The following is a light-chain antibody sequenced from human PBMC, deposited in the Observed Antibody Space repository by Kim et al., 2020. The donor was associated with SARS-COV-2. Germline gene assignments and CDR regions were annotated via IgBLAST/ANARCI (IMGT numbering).Light chain of an antibody. CDR3: AAWDDRLNGYV. CDR2: YDD. V-gene: IGLV1-36*01. Sequence: QSVLTQPPSVSEAPRQRVTISCSGSSSNIGNNAVNWYQQLPGKAPKLLIYYDDLLPSGVSHRFSGSKSGTSASLAISGLQSEDEAYYYCAAWDDRLNGYVFGTGTKVTVL. CDR1: SSNIGNNA. J-gene: IGLJ1*01.